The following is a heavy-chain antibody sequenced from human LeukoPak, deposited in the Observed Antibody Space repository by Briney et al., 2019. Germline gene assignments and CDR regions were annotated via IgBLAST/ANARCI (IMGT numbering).Heavy chain of an antibody. V-gene: IGHV3-48*03. CDR2: ISSSGSTI. D-gene: IGHD3-22*01. J-gene: IGHJ3*02. CDR3: AMYYYDSSGYPGAFDI. Sequence: PGGSLRLSCAASGFTFSSYEMNWVRQAPGKGLEWVSYISSSGSTIYYADSVKGRFTISRDNAKNSLYLQMNSLRAEDTAVYYCAMYYYDSSGYPGAFDIWGQGTMVTVSS. CDR1: GFTFSSYE.